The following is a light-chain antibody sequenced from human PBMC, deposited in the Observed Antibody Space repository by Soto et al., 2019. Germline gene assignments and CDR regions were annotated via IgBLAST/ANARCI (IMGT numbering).Light chain of an antibody. CDR3: SSGDDSRTGVV. CDR2: SHN. Sequence: QSVLTQPPSASGTPGQRVTISCSGSDSNIGRNTVNWYQHLPGTAPKLVIFSHNKRPSGVPDRFSGSTSGTSASLAISDLQSEEEAYYYCSSGDDSRTGVVFGGGTKLTVL. J-gene: IGLJ3*02. CDR1: DSNIGRNT. V-gene: IGLV1-44*01.